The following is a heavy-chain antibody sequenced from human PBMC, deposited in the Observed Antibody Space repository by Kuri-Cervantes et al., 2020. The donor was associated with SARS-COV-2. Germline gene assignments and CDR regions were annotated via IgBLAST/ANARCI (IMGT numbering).Heavy chain of an antibody. CDR1: GYTFTSYG. CDR3: AREIERGTVVIAYMGYFDY. Sequence: ASVKVSCKASGYTFTSYGICWVRQAPGQGLEWMGWISAYNGNTNYAQKLQGRVTMTTDISTSTAYMELRSLRSDDTAVYYCAREIERGTVVIAYMGYFDYWGQGTLVTVSS. V-gene: IGHV1-18*01. CDR2: ISAYNGNT. J-gene: IGHJ4*02. D-gene: IGHD4-23*01.